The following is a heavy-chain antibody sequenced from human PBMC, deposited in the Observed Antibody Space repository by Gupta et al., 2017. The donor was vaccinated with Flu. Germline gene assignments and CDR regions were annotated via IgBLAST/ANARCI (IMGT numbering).Heavy chain of an antibody. CDR2: IYYSGSP. J-gene: IGHJ4*02. Sequence: WIRQPPGKGLEWIGYIYYSGSPNYNPYLKSRVTISVDTSKNQFSLELTSVTAADTAIYYCARRGRSSWQVDYWGQGTLVTVSS. D-gene: IGHD6-13*01. V-gene: IGHV4-59*08. CDR3: ARRGRSSWQVDY.